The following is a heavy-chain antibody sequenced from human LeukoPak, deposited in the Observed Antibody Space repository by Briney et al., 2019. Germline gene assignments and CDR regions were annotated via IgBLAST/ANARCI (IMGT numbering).Heavy chain of an antibody. Sequence: ASVKVSCKASGYTFTSYGISWVRQAPGQGLEWMGWISAYNGNTNYAQKLQGRVTMTADTSTSTAYMELRSLRSDDTAVYYCARDKPAPTRYSYYYYGMDVGGKGTTVTV. CDR2: ISAYNGNT. J-gene: IGHJ6*04. CDR3: ARDKPAPTRYSYYYYGMDV. CDR1: GYTFTSYG. V-gene: IGHV1-18*01.